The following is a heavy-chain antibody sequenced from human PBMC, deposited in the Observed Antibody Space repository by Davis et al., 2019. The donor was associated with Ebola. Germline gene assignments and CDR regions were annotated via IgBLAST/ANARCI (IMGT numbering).Heavy chain of an antibody. CDR1: GGSISSYY. J-gene: IGHJ6*04. Sequence: SETLSLTCTVSGGSISSYYWSWIRQPPGKGLEWIGYIYHSGSTYYNPSLKSRVTISVDTSKNQFSLKLSSVTAADTAVYYCARDRGGATPSFYYYYYGMDVWGKGTTVTVSS. CDR3: ARDRGGATPSFYYYYYGMDV. D-gene: IGHD1-26*01. V-gene: IGHV4-59*01. CDR2: IYHSGST.